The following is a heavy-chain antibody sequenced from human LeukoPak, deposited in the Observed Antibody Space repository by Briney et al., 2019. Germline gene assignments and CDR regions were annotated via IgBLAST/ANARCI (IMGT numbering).Heavy chain of an antibody. CDR3: ARDETGRVRFLEWLSPDDAFDI. CDR2: ISYDGSNK. J-gene: IGHJ3*02. D-gene: IGHD3-3*01. CDR1: GFTFSSYV. V-gene: IGHV3-30-3*01. Sequence: GTSLRLSCAASGFTFSSYVMHWVRQAPGKGFEWVAVISYDGSNKNYADSVKGRFTISRDNSKNTLYLQMNSLRAEDTAVYYCARDETGRVRFLEWLSPDDAFDIWGQGTMVTVSS.